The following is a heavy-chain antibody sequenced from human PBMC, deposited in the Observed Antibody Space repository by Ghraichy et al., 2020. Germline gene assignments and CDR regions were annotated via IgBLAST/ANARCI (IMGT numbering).Heavy chain of an antibody. D-gene: IGHD7-27*01. CDR2: INAGNGNT. J-gene: IGHJ3*02. CDR1: GYTFTSYA. CDR3: ARVSLGMDAFDI. Sequence: ASVKVSCKASGYTFTSYAMHWVRQAPGQRLEWMGWINAGNGNTKYSQKFQGRVTITRDTSASTAYMELSSLRSEDTAVYYCARVSLGMDAFDIWGQGTMVTVSS. V-gene: IGHV1-3*01.